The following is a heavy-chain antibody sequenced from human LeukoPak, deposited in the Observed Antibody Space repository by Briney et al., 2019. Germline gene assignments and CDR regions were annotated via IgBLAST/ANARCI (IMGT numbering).Heavy chain of an antibody. CDR1: GGSFSGYY. CDR2: INHSGST. CDR3: ARTITIFGALGYFDY. D-gene: IGHD3-3*01. J-gene: IGHJ4*02. Sequence: SETLSLTCAVYGGSFSGYYWSWIRQPPRKGLEWIGEINHSGSTNYNPSLKSRVTISVDTSKNQFSLKLSSVTAADTAVYYCARTITIFGALGYFDYWGQGTLVTVSS. V-gene: IGHV4-34*01.